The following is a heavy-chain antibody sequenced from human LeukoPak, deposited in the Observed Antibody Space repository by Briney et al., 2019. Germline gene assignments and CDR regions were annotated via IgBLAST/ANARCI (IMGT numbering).Heavy chain of an antibody. CDR3: AGVQGLEWCSGWFDP. V-gene: IGHV1-18*01. D-gene: IGHD3-3*01. CDR2: ISAYNGNT. Sequence: GASVNASCTASGYTFTSYGTSWVRQAPGQGLEWMGWISAYNGNTNYAQKPQGRVTMTTDTSTSTAYMEMRSLRSDDTAVYDCAGVQGLEWCSGWFDPWGQGTLVTVSS. CDR1: GYTFTSYG. J-gene: IGHJ5*02.